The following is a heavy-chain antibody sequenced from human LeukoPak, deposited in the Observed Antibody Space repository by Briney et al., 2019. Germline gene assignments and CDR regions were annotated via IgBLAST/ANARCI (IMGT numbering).Heavy chain of an antibody. CDR2: FDPEDGET. V-gene: IGHV1-24*01. Sequence: GASVKVSCKVSGYTLTELSMHWVRQAPGKGLEWVGGFDPEDGETIYAQKFQGRVTMTEDTSTDTAYMELSSLRSEDTAVYYCATDLSSDYVWGSYRHALDYWGQGTLVTVSS. CDR1: GYTLTELS. J-gene: IGHJ4*02. CDR3: ATDLSSDYVWGSYRHALDY. D-gene: IGHD3-16*02.